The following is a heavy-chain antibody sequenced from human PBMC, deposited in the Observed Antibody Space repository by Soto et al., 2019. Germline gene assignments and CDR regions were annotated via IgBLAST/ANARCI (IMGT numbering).Heavy chain of an antibody. V-gene: IGHV3-23*01. J-gene: IGHJ4*02. Sequence: VQLLESGGGLVQPGGSLRLSCAASGFTFSSYAMSWVRQAPGKGLEWVSAISGSGGSTYYADSVKGRFTISRDNSKNTLYLQMNSLRAEDTAVYYCAKEVHDYGDYLNYFDYWGQGTLVTVSS. CDR1: GFTFSSYA. CDR2: ISGSGGST. CDR3: AKEVHDYGDYLNYFDY. D-gene: IGHD4-17*01.